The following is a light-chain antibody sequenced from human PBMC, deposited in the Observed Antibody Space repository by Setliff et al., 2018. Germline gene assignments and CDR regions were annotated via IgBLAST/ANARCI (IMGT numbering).Light chain of an antibody. Sequence: EIVMTQSPATLSVSPGERATLSCRASQRVSSNLAWYQQKPGQAPRLLIYGASIRATGIPARFSGSESGTEFTLTISSLQSEDFAVYYCQHFNNWPPRFTFGQGTRLEIK. CDR1: QRVSSN. CDR3: QHFNNWPPRFT. V-gene: IGKV3D-15*01. J-gene: IGKJ5*01. CDR2: GAS.